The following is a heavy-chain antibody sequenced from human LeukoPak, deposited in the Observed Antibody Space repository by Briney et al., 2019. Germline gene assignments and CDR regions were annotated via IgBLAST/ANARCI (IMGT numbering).Heavy chain of an antibody. CDR2: IIPIFGTA. Sequence: GASVKVSCTASGGTFSSYAISWVRQVPGQGLEWMGGIIPIFGTANYAQKFQGRVTITADESTSTAYMELSSLRSEDTAVYYCARDPRYYDSSGYYLIWGQGTLVTVSS. CDR1: GGTFSSYA. J-gene: IGHJ4*02. V-gene: IGHV1-69*13. CDR3: ARDPRYYDSSGYYLI. D-gene: IGHD3-22*01.